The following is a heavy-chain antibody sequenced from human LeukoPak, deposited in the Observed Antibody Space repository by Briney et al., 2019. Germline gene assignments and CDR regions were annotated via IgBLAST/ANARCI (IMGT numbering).Heavy chain of an antibody. D-gene: IGHD2-21*02. CDR1: GFTFSNYG. CDR3: ARAAVTAYRPGYYYYYMDV. Sequence: PGGSLRLSCAASGFTFSNYGMNWVRQAPGKGLEWVSSISSSSNYIYYEDSVQGRFTISRDDAKNSLYLQMNSLRAEDTAVFYCARAAVTAYRPGYYYYYMDVWGKGTTVTVSS. J-gene: IGHJ6*03. CDR2: ISSSSNYI. V-gene: IGHV3-21*01.